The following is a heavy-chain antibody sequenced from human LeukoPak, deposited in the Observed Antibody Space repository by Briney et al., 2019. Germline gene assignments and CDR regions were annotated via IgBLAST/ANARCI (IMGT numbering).Heavy chain of an antibody. J-gene: IGHJ4*02. V-gene: IGHV3-7*01. Sequence: QPGGSLRVSCAASGFTFSNYWMSWVRQAPGKGLEWVANIKQDGSEKYYVDSVKGRFTISRDNAKNSLYLQMNSLRAEDTAVYYCARDRWGYSYGGDWGQGTQVSVSS. CDR2: IKQDGSEK. D-gene: IGHD5-18*01. CDR1: GFTFSNYW. CDR3: ARDRWGYSYGGD.